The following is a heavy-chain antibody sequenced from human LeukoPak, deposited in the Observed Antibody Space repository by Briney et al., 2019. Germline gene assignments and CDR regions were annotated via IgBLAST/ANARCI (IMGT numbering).Heavy chain of an antibody. D-gene: IGHD1-7*01. Sequence: PSETLSLTCTVSGGSISRYYWSWIRQPPGKGLEWIGYIYTSGSTNYNPSLKSRVTISVDTSKNQFSLKLSSVTAADTAVYYCARHKEGLFGRYGELWGQGTLVTVSS. CDR2: IYTSGST. CDR1: GGSISRYY. V-gene: IGHV4-4*09. J-gene: IGHJ4*02. CDR3: ARHKEGLFGRYGEL.